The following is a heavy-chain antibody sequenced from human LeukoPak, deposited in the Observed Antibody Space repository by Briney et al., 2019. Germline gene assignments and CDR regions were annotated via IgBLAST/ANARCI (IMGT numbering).Heavy chain of an antibody. CDR3: ARAKVYYDSSGYYLYYFDY. CDR1: GYTFTSYG. J-gene: IGHJ4*02. Sequence: ASVKVSCKASGYTFTSYGISWVRQAPGQGLEWMGWISAYNGNTNYAQKLQGRVTMTTDTSTSTAYMELRSLRSDDTAVYYCARAKVYYDSSGYYLYYFDYWGQGILVTVSS. V-gene: IGHV1-18*01. D-gene: IGHD3-22*01. CDR2: ISAYNGNT.